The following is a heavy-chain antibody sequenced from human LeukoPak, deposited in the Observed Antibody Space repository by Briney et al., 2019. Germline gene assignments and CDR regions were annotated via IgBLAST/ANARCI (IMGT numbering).Heavy chain of an antibody. V-gene: IGHV3-64*01. CDR3: AGRRHYNGGFDY. Sequence: GGSLRLSCAVSGFTFSNYGMHWVRQAPGKGLEYVSGISSNGGSTNYANSVKGRSTISRDNSKNTLYLQMGSLRPEDMAVYYCAGRRHYNGGFDYWGQGTLVTVSS. CDR1: GFTFSNYG. CDR2: ISSNGGST. D-gene: IGHD5-24*01. J-gene: IGHJ4*02.